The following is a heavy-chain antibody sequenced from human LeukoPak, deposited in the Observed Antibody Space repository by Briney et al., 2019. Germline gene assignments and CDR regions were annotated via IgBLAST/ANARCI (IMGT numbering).Heavy chain of an antibody. CDR2: IYTSGST. Sequence: SETLSLTCSVSGGSISSYDRSWLRQPAGKGLEWIGRIYTSGSTNYNPSLKSRVTMSVDTSKNQFSLKLSSVTAADTAVYYCARTTATPALFDPWSQGTLVTVSS. CDR3: ARTTATPALFDP. V-gene: IGHV4-4*07. J-gene: IGHJ5*02. CDR1: GGSISSYD. D-gene: IGHD4-11*01.